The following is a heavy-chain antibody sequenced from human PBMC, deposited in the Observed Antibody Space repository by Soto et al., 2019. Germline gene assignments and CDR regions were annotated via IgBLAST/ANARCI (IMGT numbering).Heavy chain of an antibody. CDR2: IYWDDDE. J-gene: IGHJ4*02. Sequence: QINLKESGPTLVKPTQTLTLTCSFSGFSLTTAGVGVGWVRQSPGEALEWLALIYWDDDERYSPSLKTRLTITKDTPKNQVVLKMTNMAPVATATYYCAHSRNLITEDAQVGDFDYWGQGTLVTVSS. D-gene: IGHD3-10*01. V-gene: IGHV2-5*02. CDR1: GFSLTTAGVG. CDR3: AHSRNLITEDAQVGDFDY.